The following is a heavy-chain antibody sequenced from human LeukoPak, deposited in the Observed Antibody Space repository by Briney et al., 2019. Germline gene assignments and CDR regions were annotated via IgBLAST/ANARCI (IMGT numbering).Heavy chain of an antibody. CDR1: GFTFSSYA. D-gene: IGHD4-17*01. V-gene: IGHV3-23*01. CDR2: ISASGGSS. Sequence: GGSLRLSCAASGFTFSSYAMTWVRQAPGKGLEWVSTISASGGSSYYADSVKGRFTISRDNSKNTLYLRMNSLRVEDTAVYYCGRDPNGDYFGAYEFWGQETLVTVSA. CDR3: GRDPNGDYFGAYEF. J-gene: IGHJ3*01.